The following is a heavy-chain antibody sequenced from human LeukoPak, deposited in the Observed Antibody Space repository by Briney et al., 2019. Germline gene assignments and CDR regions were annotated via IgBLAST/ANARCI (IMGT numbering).Heavy chain of an antibody. CDR2: MNDSGIT. J-gene: IGHJ4*02. D-gene: IGHD2-15*01. CDR3: ARRLVDSGASQVSDY. V-gene: IGHV4-34*01. CDR1: GGSFSGYY. Sequence: SETLSLTCAVYGGSFSGYYWSWIRQSPGKGLEWIGEMNDSGITNCNPSLKSRASLSVDTSKNQFSLRLSSVTAADTAVYYCARRLVDSGASQVSDYWGQGTLVTVSS.